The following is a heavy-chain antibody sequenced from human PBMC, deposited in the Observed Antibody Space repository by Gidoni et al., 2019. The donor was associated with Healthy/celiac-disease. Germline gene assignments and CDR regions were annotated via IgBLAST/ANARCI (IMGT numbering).Heavy chain of an antibody. D-gene: IGHD3-10*01. CDR1: GYTFTGYY. CDR2: INPNSGGT. J-gene: IGHJ6*02. Sequence: QVQLVQSGAEVTKPGVSVKVSCKASGYTFTGYYMHWVRQAPGQGLEWMGRINPNSGGTNYAQKFQGRVTMTRDTSISTAYMELSRLRSDDTVVYYCARGSTMVRGESYYYYGMDVWGQGTTVTVSS. V-gene: IGHV1-2*05. CDR3: ARGSTMVRGESYYYYGMDV.